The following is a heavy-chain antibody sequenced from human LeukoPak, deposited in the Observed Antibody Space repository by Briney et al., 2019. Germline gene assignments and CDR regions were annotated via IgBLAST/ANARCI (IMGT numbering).Heavy chain of an antibody. Sequence: GGSLRLSCAASGFTFSSYAMSWVRQAPGKGQEWVSTITGSSRSTYYADSVRGRFTISRDNSKNTLYLQMNSLTAEDTAVYYCAKDTPLTAYSPGWSGNSFDSWGQGTLVTVSS. CDR2: ITGSSRST. CDR1: GFTFSSYA. CDR3: AKDTPLTAYSPGWSGNSFDS. V-gene: IGHV3-23*01. D-gene: IGHD6-19*01. J-gene: IGHJ4*02.